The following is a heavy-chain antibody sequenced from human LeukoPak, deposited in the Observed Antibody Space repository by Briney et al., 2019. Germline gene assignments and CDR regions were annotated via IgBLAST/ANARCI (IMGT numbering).Heavy chain of an antibody. CDR2: FNAGNGNT. CDR1: GYTFTSYA. J-gene: IGHJ4*02. CDR3: ARAVDIVATIFDY. Sequence: ASVKVSCKASGYTFTSYAMHWVRQAPGQRLEWMGWFNAGNGNTKYSQKFQGRVTITRDTSASTAYMELSSLRSEDTAVYYCARAVDIVATIFDYWGQGTLVTVSS. V-gene: IGHV1-3*01. D-gene: IGHD5-12*01.